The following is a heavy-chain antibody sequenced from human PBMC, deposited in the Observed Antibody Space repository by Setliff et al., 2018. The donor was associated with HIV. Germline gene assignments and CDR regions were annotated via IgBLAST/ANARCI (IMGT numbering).Heavy chain of an antibody. CDR3: AREIGDYYDSSGYYPPTDYYYGMDV. CDR2: ISAKSGAT. Sequence: GASVKVSCKASGYTFTGYYLHWVRQAPGQGLEWMGWISAKSGATKNAQKFQGRVTMTTDTSTSTAYMELRSLRSDDTAVYYCAREIGDYYDSSGYYPPTDYYYGMDVWGQGTTVTVSS. CDR1: GYTFTGYY. V-gene: IGHV1-2*02. D-gene: IGHD3-22*01. J-gene: IGHJ6*02.